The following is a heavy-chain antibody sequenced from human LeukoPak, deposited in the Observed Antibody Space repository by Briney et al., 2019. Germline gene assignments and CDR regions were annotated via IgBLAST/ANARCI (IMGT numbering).Heavy chain of an antibody. CDR3: AKHQSNYDFWSGFSL. J-gene: IGHJ4*02. CDR2: IRYDGSDK. Sequence: PGGSLRLSCAAPGFTFNTYGMHWVRQAPGKGLEWVAFIRYDGSDKYYADSVKGRFTISRDNSRNTLYLQMNSLRSEDTAAFYCAKHQSNYDFWSGFSLWGQGTLVTVSS. D-gene: IGHD3-3*01. CDR1: GFTFNTYG. V-gene: IGHV3-30*02.